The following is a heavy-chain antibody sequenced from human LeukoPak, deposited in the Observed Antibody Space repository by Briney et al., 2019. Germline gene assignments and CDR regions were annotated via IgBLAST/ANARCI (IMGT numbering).Heavy chain of an antibody. CDR1: GGTFSSYA. Sequence: GASVKLSCKASGGTFSSYAISWVRQAPGQGLEWIGGIIPIFGTANYAQKFQGRVTITTDESTSTAYMELSSLRSEDTAVYHCARGPHCGGDCYHYFGYWGQGTLVTVCS. CDR2: IIPIFGTA. CDR3: ARGPHCGGDCYHYFGY. J-gene: IGHJ4*02. D-gene: IGHD2-21*02. V-gene: IGHV1-69*05.